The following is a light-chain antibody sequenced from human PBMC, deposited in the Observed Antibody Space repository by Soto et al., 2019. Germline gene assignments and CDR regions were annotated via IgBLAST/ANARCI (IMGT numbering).Light chain of an antibody. CDR1: SSVVGDYNY. Sequence: QSALTQPASVSGSPGQSITISCTGTSSVVGDYNYVSWYQQHPGKAPKVMIYDVSNRPSGVSNRFSGSKSGNTASLTISGLQAEYEADYYCRSYTSSSTLVFGTGTKVTVL. V-gene: IGLV2-14*01. CDR3: RSYTSSSTLV. J-gene: IGLJ1*01. CDR2: DVS.